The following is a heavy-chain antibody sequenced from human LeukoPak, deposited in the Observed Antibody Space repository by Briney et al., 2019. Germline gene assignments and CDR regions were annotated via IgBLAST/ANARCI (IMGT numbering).Heavy chain of an antibody. CDR3: KVNIDPLGFDY. J-gene: IGHJ4*02. Sequence: VASVKVSCKTSGYTFTSYYMHWVRQAPGQGLEWMGIINPSGGSTSYAQKFQGRVTMTRDMSTSTVYMELSSLRSEDTAVYYCKVNIDPLGFDYWGQGTLVTVSS. CDR2: INPSGGST. CDR1: GYTFTSYY. D-gene: IGHD4-11*01. V-gene: IGHV1-46*01.